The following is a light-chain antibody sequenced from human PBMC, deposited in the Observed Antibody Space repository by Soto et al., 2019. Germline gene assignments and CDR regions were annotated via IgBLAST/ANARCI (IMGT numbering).Light chain of an antibody. CDR1: QSVSSN. V-gene: IGKV3-15*01. CDR3: XXYNNXPPXX. J-gene: IGKJ1*01. Sequence: EIVMTQSPATLSVSPGERATLSCRASQSVSSNLAWYQQKPGQAPRLLIYGASTRATGIPARFSGSGSGTEFTLTXSSLQSEDXAXYYXXXYNNXPPXXXGXGTKVEIK. CDR2: GAS.